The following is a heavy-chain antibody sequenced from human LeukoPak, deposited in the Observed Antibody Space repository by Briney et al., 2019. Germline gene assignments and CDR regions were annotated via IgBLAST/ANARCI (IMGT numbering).Heavy chain of an antibody. V-gene: IGHV1-2*02. CDR3: ARGSRFFYGYGQGTYYFDY. CDR1: GYTFTGYY. Sequence: ASVKVSCKASGYTFTGYYMHWVRRAPGQGLEWMGWINPDSGGTNYAQKFQGRVTMTRDTSISTAYMELSRLRSDDTAVYYCARGSRFFYGYGQGTYYFDYWGQGTLVTVSS. CDR2: INPDSGGT. D-gene: IGHD5-18*01. J-gene: IGHJ4*02.